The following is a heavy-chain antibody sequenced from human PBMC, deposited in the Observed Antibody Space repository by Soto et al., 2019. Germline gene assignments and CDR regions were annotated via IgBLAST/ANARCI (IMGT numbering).Heavy chain of an antibody. D-gene: IGHD4-4*01. Sequence: SETLSLTCAVYGGSFSGYYWSWIRQPPGKGLEWIGEINHSGSTNYNPSLKSRVTISVDTSKNQFSLKLSSVTAADTAVYYCARVPAESTVAMGAFDYWGQGTLVTVSS. J-gene: IGHJ4*02. CDR1: GGSFSGYY. V-gene: IGHV4-34*01. CDR3: ARVPAESTVAMGAFDY. CDR2: INHSGST.